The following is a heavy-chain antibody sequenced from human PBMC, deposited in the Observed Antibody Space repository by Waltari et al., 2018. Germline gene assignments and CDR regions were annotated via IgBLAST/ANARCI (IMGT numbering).Heavy chain of an antibody. CDR2: INHSGRT. CDR3: ARGGYSYGYHDY. J-gene: IGHJ4*02. Sequence: QVQLQQWGAGLLKPSETLSLTCAVYGGSFSGYYWSWIRQPPGKGLEWIGEINHSGRTNSNPSLKSRVTISVDTSKNQFSLKLSSGTAADTAVYYCARGGYSYGYHDYWGQGTLVTVSS. V-gene: IGHV4-34*01. D-gene: IGHD5-18*01. CDR1: GGSFSGYY.